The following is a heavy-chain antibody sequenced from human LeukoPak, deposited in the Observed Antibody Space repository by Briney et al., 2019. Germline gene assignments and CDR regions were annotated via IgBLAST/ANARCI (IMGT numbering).Heavy chain of an antibody. CDR3: ASIQLPYYFDY. Sequence: PSETLSLTCAVYGGSSSGYYWSWIRQPPGKGLEWIGEINHSGSTNYNPSLKSRVTISVDTSKNQFSLKLSSVTAADTAVYYCASIQLPYYFDYWGQGTLVTVSS. CDR2: INHSGST. V-gene: IGHV4-34*01. CDR1: GGSSSGYY. J-gene: IGHJ4*02. D-gene: IGHD2-2*01.